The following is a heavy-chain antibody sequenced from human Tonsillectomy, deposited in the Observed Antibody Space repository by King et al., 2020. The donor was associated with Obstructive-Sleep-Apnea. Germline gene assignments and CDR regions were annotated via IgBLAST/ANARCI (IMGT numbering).Heavy chain of an antibody. D-gene: IGHD6-13*01. CDR2: IDPSDSYT. V-gene: IGHV5-10-1*03. Sequence: QLVQSGAEVKKPGESLRISCKGSGYSFTSYWISWVRQMPGKGLEWMGRIDPSDSYTNYSPSFQGHVTISADKSISTAYLQWSSLKASDTAMYYCARHLDSSSWSDWYFDLWGRGTLVTVSS. J-gene: IGHJ2*01. CDR1: GYSFTSYW. CDR3: ARHLDSSSWSDWYFDL.